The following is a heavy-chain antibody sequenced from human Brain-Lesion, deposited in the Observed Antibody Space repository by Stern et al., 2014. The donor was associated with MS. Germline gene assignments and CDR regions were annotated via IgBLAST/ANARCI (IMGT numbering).Heavy chain of an antibody. D-gene: IGHD3-10*01. Sequence: VQLEESGPGLVKPSETLSLTCTVSGGSISSSSYYWGWIRQPPGKGLEWIGSIYYRGSTYYNPSRKSRVTISMETSKNPFSLTLSSVTAADTAVYFCAKLWLGELPESPFDYWGQGTLVTVSS. V-gene: IGHV4-39*01. CDR1: GGSISSSSYY. CDR2: IYYRGST. J-gene: IGHJ4*02. CDR3: AKLWLGELPESPFDY.